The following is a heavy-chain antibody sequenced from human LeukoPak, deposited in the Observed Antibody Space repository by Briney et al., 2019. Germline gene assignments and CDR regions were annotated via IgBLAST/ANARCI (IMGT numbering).Heavy chain of an antibody. Sequence: GGSLRLSCAASGFTFSNFWMHWVRQTPGKELVWVSRINRDGSSTNYVDSVKGRFTISRDNAKNTLYLKMNSLRDEDTAVYYCAKDGPEGKRVFDIWGQGTMVTVSS. D-gene: IGHD3/OR15-3a*01. J-gene: IGHJ3*02. CDR2: INRDGSST. V-gene: IGHV3-74*01. CDR3: AKDGPEGKRVFDI. CDR1: GFTFSNFW.